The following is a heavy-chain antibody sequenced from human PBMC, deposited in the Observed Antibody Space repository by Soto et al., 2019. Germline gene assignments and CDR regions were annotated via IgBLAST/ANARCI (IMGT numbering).Heavy chain of an antibody. Sequence: ASVKVSCKASGYTFTSYDSNWVRQATGQGLEWMGWMNPNSGNTGYAQKFQGRVTMTRNTSISTAYMELSSLKTEDTAVYYCTTMSYCSGGSCYHSDYWGQGTLVTVSS. V-gene: IGHV1-8*01. CDR3: TTMSYCSGGSCYHSDY. J-gene: IGHJ4*02. CDR1: GYTFTSYD. CDR2: MNPNSGNT. D-gene: IGHD2-15*01.